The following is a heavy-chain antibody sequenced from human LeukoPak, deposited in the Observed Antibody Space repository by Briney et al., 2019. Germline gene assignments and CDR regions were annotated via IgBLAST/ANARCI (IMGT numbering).Heavy chain of an antibody. CDR3: ARAPKSSGSYTYYYYGMDV. D-gene: IGHD3-10*01. J-gene: IGHJ6*02. CDR2: IYTSGST. CDR1: GGSISSYY. V-gene: IGHV4-4*07. Sequence: SETLSLTCTVSGGSISSYYWSWIRQPAGKGLEWIGRIYTSGSTNYNPSLKSRVTMSVDTSKNQFSLKLSSVTAADTAVYYCARAPKSSGSYTYYYYGMDVWGQGTTVTVSS.